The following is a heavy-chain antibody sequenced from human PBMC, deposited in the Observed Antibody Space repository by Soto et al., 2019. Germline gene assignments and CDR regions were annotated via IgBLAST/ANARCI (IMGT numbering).Heavy chain of an antibody. Sequence: PGESLKISCKGSGYNFSSQWIAWVRQKPGKGLEWMGIAYPGDAETRYSPSFQGQVTMSADKSIDTAYLQWSSRKASDTAIYYCAKSEVLEIWGQGTMVTVSS. J-gene: IGHJ3*02. V-gene: IGHV5-51*01. CDR1: GYNFSSQW. CDR2: AYPGDAET. CDR3: AKSEVLEI.